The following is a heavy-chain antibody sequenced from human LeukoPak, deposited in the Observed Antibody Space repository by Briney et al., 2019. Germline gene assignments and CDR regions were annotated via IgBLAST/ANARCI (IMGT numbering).Heavy chain of an antibody. V-gene: IGHV3-30-3*01. CDR3: ATELYCSSTSCYLSSEYFQH. D-gene: IGHD2-2*01. Sequence: GGSLRLSCAASGFTFSSYAMHWVRQAPGKGLEWVAVISYDGSNKYYADSVKGRFTISRDNSKNTLYLQMNSLRSEDTAVYYCATELYCSSTSCYLSSEYFQHWGQGTLVTVSS. CDR2: ISYDGSNK. CDR1: GFTFSSYA. J-gene: IGHJ1*01.